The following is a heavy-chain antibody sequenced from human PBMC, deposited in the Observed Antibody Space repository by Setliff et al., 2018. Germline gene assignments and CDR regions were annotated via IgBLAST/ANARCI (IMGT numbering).Heavy chain of an antibody. CDR1: GFTFSIYD. J-gene: IGHJ4*02. Sequence: GGSLRLSCAASGFTFSIYDMHWVRQTPGKGLEGVALISNDGSDKYCADSVKGRFTISRDNSKSTLFLQMNSLRTEDTAVYYCAKDSEAYGPPPYYFDYWGQGTLVTVSS. V-gene: IGHV3-30*18. D-gene: IGHD3-10*01. CDR2: ISNDGSDK. CDR3: AKDSEAYGPPPYYFDY.